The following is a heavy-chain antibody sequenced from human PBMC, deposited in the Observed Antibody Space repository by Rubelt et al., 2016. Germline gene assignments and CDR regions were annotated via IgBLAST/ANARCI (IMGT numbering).Heavy chain of an antibody. Sequence: GQLVESGGGLVQPGGSLRLSCAASGFTFSSYEMNWVRQAPGKGLEWVAVISYDGSNKYYADSVKGRFTISRDNSKNTLYLQMNSLRAEDTAVYYCAKVHNPLELGYYGMDVWGQGTTVTVSS. CDR3: AKVHNPLELGYYGMDV. D-gene: IGHD3-16*01. CDR1: GFTFSSYE. CDR2: ISYDGSNK. V-gene: IGHV3-30*18. J-gene: IGHJ6*02.